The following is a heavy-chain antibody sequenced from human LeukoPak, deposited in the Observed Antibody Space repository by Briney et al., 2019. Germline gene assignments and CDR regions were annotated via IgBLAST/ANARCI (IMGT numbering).Heavy chain of an antibody. CDR3: ARENYYDSSGPREYFDL. CDR1: GGSISSYY. D-gene: IGHD3-22*01. J-gene: IGHJ2*01. Sequence: PSETLSLTCTVSGGSISSYYWSWLRQPPGKGLEWLGYIYYSGSTNYNPSLKSRVTISVDTSKNQFSLKLSSVTAADTAVYYCARENYYDSSGPREYFDLWGRGTLVTVSS. V-gene: IGHV4-59*01. CDR2: IYYSGST.